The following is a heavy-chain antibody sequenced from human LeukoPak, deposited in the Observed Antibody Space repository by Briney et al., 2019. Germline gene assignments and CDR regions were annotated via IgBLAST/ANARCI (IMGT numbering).Heavy chain of an antibody. V-gene: IGHV3-30-3*01. CDR3: ARVRFGEFGLPDFDY. J-gene: IGHJ4*02. CDR1: GFTFGSYA. CDR2: ISYDGSNK. Sequence: PGGSLRLSCAASGFTFGSYAMHWVRQAPGKGLEWVAVISYDGSNKYYADSVKGRFTISRDNSKNTLFLQMNSLRAEDTAVYYCARVRFGEFGLPDFDYWGQGTLVTVSS. D-gene: IGHD3-10*01.